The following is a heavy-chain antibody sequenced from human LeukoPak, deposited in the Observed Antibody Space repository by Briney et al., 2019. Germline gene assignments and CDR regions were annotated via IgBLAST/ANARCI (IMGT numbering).Heavy chain of an antibody. V-gene: IGHV3-49*03. CDR3: TRGFSYGYY. Sequence: GGSLRLSCTSSGFTFGDYALNWFRQAPGKGLEWVAFIRSKTYGGTTEYAASVKGRFTISRDDSKSIAYLQMNSLKTEDTAAYYCTRGFSYGYYWGQGTLVTVSS. CDR1: GFTFGDYA. J-gene: IGHJ4*02. CDR2: IRSKTYGGTT. D-gene: IGHD5-18*01.